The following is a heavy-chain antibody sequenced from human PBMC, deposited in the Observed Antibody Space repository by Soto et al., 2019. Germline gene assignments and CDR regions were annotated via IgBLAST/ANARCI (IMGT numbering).Heavy chain of an antibody. D-gene: IGHD2-8*02. CDR2: INHSGST. CDR3: ARDKITGLLDY. V-gene: IGHV4-34*01. CDR1: GGSFSGYY. Sequence: QVQLQQWGAGLLKPSETLSLTCAVYGGSFSGYYWTWIRQPPGTGLEWIGEINHSGSTNYNPSLKSRVTISVDTYKNQFSLKLTSVTAADTAVYYCARDKITGLLDYWGQGTLVTVSS. J-gene: IGHJ4*02.